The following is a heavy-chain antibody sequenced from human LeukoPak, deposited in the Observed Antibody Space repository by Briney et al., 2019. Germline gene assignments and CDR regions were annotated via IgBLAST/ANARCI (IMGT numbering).Heavy chain of an antibody. J-gene: IGHJ4*02. CDR2: IKQDGSEK. Sequence: GGSLRLSCAASGFTFSSYWMSWVRQTPGKGLEWVANIKQDGSEKYYLDSVKGRFTISRDNAKNSLYLQMNSLRAEDTAVYYCARDLSPPVVTAIPYYFDYWGQGTLVTVSS. CDR3: ARDLSPPVVTAIPYYFDY. CDR1: GFTFSSYW. V-gene: IGHV3-7*01. D-gene: IGHD2-21*02.